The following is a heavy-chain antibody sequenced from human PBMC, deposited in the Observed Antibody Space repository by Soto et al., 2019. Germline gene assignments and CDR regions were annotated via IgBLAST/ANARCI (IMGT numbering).Heavy chain of an antibody. Sequence: QVQLQESGPGLVKPSDTVSLTCAVSGYSISSGNWWGWIRQPPGKGLEWIGYIYYSGTTYYYPSLKSRVTMSVDTSKNQFSLKLTSVTAVDTAVYYCARREIQGPIDYWGQGTLVTVSS. D-gene: IGHD1-26*01. CDR3: ARREIQGPIDY. V-gene: IGHV4-28*01. CDR2: IYYSGTT. CDR1: GYSISSGNW. J-gene: IGHJ4*02.